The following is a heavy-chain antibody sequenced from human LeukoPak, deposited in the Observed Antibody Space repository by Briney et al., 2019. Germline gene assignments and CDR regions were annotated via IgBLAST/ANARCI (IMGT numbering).Heavy chain of an antibody. CDR1: GGSISSYY. J-gene: IGHJ4*02. D-gene: IGHD6-6*01. CDR2: IHYSGSA. Sequence: SETLSLTCSVSGGSISSYYWSWIRQPPGKGLERIGYIHYSGSANYNPSLKSRVTISVDTSKNQFSLKLSSVTAADTAIYFCARYSTSSRFFDYWGQGTLVTGSS. CDR3: ARYSTSSRFFDY. V-gene: IGHV4-59*01.